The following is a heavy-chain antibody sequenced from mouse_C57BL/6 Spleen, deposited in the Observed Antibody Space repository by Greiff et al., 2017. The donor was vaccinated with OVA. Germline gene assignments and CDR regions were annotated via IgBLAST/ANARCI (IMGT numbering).Heavy chain of an antibody. CDR3: ARSDYYGSSYFFYAMDY. D-gene: IGHD1-1*01. CDR1: GYSFTGYY. CDR2: INPSTGGT. Sequence: EVQGVESGPELVKPGASVKISCKASGYSFTGYYMNWVKQSPEKSLEWIGEINPSTGGTTYNQKFKAKATLTVDKSSSTAYMQLKSLTSEDSAVYYCARSDYYGSSYFFYAMDYWGQGTSVTVSS. V-gene: IGHV1-42*01. J-gene: IGHJ4*01.